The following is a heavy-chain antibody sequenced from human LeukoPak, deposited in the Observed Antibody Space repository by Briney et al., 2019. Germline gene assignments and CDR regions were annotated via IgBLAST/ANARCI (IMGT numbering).Heavy chain of an antibody. V-gene: IGHV3-7*01. Sequence: TGGSLRFSCAASGFTFSSYWMSWVRQAPGKGLEWVANIKQDGSEKYYVDSVKGRFTISRDNAKNPLYLQMNSLRAEDTAVYYCAREAYYDSSAALPADYWGQGTLVTVSS. J-gene: IGHJ4*02. CDR2: IKQDGSEK. D-gene: IGHD3-22*01. CDR1: GFTFSSYW. CDR3: AREAYYDSSAALPADY.